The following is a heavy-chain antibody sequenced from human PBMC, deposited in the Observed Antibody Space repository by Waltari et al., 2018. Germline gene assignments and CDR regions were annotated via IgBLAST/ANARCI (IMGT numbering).Heavy chain of an antibody. J-gene: IGHJ5*02. Sequence: QVQLQESGPGLVKPSETLSLPCPVSGAPFSGYSWPWIRQPAGKGLEWIGRIYTSASTNYNPSLKSRVTMSVDTSKNQFSLKLTSLTAADTAVYYCARDSVNWFDPWGQGTLVTVSS. D-gene: IGHD3-10*01. CDR2: IYTSAST. CDR3: ARDSVNWFDP. V-gene: IGHV4-4*07. CDR1: GAPFSGYS.